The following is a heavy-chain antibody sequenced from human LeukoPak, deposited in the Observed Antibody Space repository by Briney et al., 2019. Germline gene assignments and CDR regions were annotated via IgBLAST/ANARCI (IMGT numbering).Heavy chain of an antibody. J-gene: IGHJ5*02. CDR3: ARDGITGTFNWFDP. V-gene: IGHV1-69*05. CDR2: IIPIFGTA. Sequence: ASVKVSCKASGCTFSSYAISWMRQAPGQGLEWMGGIIPIFGTANYAQKFQGRVTITTDESTSTAYMELSSLRSEDTAVYYCARDGITGTFNWFDPWGQGTLVTVSS. D-gene: IGHD1-20*01. CDR1: GCTFSSYA.